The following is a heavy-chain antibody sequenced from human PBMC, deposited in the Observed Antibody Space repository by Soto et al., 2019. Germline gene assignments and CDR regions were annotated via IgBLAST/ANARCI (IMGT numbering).Heavy chain of an antibody. D-gene: IGHD1-26*01. CDR2: INAGNGNT. CDR3: AAWIRQPPGKGLEWIGSIFYTGSTYYSPSLKGRLIISVDPSKNQFSLKLTSVTAADTAMYYCARFPRYSSSSWWFDP. J-gene: IGHJ5*02. Sequence: ASVKVSCKASGYTFTSYAMHWVRQAPGQRLEWMGWINAGNGNTKYSQKFQGRVTITRDTSASTAYMELSSLRSEDTAVYYCAAWIRQPPGKGLEWIGSIFYTGSTYYSPSLKGRLIISVDPSKNQFSLKLTSVTAADTAMYYCARFPRYSSSSWWFDPWGQG. CDR1: GYTFTSYA. V-gene: IGHV1-3*01.